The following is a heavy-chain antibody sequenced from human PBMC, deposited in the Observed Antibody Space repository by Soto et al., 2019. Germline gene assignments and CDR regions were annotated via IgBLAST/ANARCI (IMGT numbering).Heavy chain of an antibody. CDR3: AKETGYSSGWYGFYFDY. J-gene: IGHJ4*02. CDR1: GFTFSSYA. CDR2: ISGSGGST. V-gene: IGHV3-23*01. Sequence: PGGSLRLSCAASGFTFSSYAMSWVRQAPGKGLEWVSAISGSGGSTYYADSVKGRFTISRDNSKNTLYLQMNSLRAEDTAVYYCAKETGYSSGWYGFYFDYWGQGTLVTVSS. D-gene: IGHD6-19*01.